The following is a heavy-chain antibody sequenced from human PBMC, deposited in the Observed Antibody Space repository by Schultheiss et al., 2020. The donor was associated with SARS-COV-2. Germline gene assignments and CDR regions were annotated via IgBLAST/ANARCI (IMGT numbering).Heavy chain of an antibody. D-gene: IGHD4-23*01. CDR2: ISGSGGST. Sequence: GGSLRLSCAASGFTFNSYAMNWVRQAPGKGLEWVSAISGSGGSTYYADSVKGRFTISRDNSKGTMSLQMGNLKAEDTAIFYCAREEYGGHNWYFDLWGRGTLVTVSS. CDR1: GFTFNSYA. CDR3: AREEYGGHNWYFDL. V-gene: IGHV3-23*01. J-gene: IGHJ2*01.